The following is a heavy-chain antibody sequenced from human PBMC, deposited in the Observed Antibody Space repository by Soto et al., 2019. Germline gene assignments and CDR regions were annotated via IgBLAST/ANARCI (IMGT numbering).Heavy chain of an antibody. V-gene: IGHV4-39*01. CDR3: ARGGDIVVVPAAIGAYYYYGMDV. D-gene: IGHD2-2*02. J-gene: IGHJ6*02. CDR2: IYYSGRT. Sequence: PSETLSLTCTVSGGSISSSSYYWGWIRQPPGKGLEWIGRIYYSGRTYYNPSLKSRVTISVDTSKNQFSLRLSSVTAADTAVYYCARGGDIVVVPAAIGAYYYYGMDVWGQGTTVTCSS. CDR1: GGSISSSSYY.